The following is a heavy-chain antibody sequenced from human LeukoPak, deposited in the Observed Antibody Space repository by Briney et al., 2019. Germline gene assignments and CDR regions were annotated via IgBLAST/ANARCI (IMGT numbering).Heavy chain of an antibody. D-gene: IGHD4-17*01. V-gene: IGHV1-2*02. CDR2: INPNSGGT. CDR3: ARGTHGDYGDY. CDR1: GYTFTGYY. Sequence: ASAKVSCKASGYTFTGYYMHWVRQAPGQGLEWMGWINPNSGGTNYAQKFQGRVTMTTDTSTSTAYMELRSLRSDDTAVYYCARGTHGDYGDYWGQGTLVTVSS. J-gene: IGHJ4*02.